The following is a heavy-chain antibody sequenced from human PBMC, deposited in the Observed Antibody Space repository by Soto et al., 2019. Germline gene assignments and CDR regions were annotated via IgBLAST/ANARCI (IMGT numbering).Heavy chain of an antibody. D-gene: IGHD1-26*01. Sequence: QVQLVQSGAEVKKPGASVKVSCKASGYTFTSYDINWVRQATGQGLEWMGWMNPNSGNTGYAQKFQGRVTMTRNTTINTAHMQLSNLRSEGTAVSYCARYRAVFDYWGQGTLVTVSS. CDR3: ARYRAVFDY. J-gene: IGHJ4*02. V-gene: IGHV1-8*01. CDR2: MNPNSGNT. CDR1: GYTFTSYD.